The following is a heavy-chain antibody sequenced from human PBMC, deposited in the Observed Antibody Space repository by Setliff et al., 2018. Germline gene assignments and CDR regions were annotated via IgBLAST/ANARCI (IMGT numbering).Heavy chain of an antibody. CDR2: ISVHNGDP. Sequence: ASVKVSCKSYGYTFNTHGISWVRQAPGQGLEWMGWISVHNGDPDYAQKLQGRVTITADESTSTAYMALSSLRSEDTAVYYCVRGGGTDQWGDSSGYYFDYWGQGTLVTVSS. CDR3: VRGGGTDQWGDSSGYYFDY. V-gene: IGHV1-18*01. J-gene: IGHJ4*02. D-gene: IGHD3-22*01. CDR1: GYTFNTHG.